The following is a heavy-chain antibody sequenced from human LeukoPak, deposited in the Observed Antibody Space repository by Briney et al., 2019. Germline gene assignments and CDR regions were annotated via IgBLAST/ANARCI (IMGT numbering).Heavy chain of an antibody. D-gene: IGHD3-16*02. CDR1: GGSVSSGSYY. CDR2: IYYSGST. Sequence: SETLSLTCTVSGGSVSSGSYYWGWIRQPPGKGLEWIGSIYYSGSTYYNPSLKSRVSISVDPSKSQFSLKLTSVTAADTAVYYCATHPLLDYWGQGSLVTVSS. V-gene: IGHV4-39*01. CDR3: ATHPLLDY. J-gene: IGHJ4*02.